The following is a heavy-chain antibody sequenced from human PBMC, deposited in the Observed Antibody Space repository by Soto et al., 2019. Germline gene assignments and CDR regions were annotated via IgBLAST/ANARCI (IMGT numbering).Heavy chain of an antibody. J-gene: IGHJ4*02. CDR1: GASISSGDCY. Sequence: QVQLQESGPGLVKPSQTLSLTCTVSGASISSGDCYWAWIRQLPGKGLEWIGYIYYSGTTYSNPSLKSRVSISVDTSQNQFSLKLSSVTAADTAVYYCEREAGVHYFDYWGQGTLVTVSS. CDR3: EREAGVHYFDY. D-gene: IGHD6-19*01. CDR2: IYYSGTT. V-gene: IGHV4-31*03.